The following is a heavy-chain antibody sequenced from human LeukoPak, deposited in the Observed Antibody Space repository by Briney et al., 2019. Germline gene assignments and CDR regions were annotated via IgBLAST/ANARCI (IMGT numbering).Heavy chain of an antibody. CDR3: GGDDGGSYFDY. CDR1: GFTFSSYS. D-gene: IGHD3-3*01. CDR2: ISSSSSYI. J-gene: IGHJ4*02. Sequence: GGSLRLSCAASGFTFSSYSMNWVRQAPGKGLEWVSSISSSSSYIYYADSVKGRFTISIDNAKKSLYLKMNRLRAEDTAVYCCGGDDGGSYFDYWGQGTLVTVSS. V-gene: IGHV3-21*01.